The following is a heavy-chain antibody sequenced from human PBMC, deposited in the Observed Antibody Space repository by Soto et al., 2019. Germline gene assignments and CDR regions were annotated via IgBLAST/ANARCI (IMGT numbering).Heavy chain of an antibody. J-gene: IGHJ5*02. D-gene: IGHD3-3*01. V-gene: IGHV1-8*01. CDR2: MNPNSGNT. CDR3: ARGGGSP. Sequence: GASGKTYCETSGYTLTSYNINWVRQATGQGLEWMGWMNPNSGNTGYAQKFQGRVTMTRNTSISTAYMELSSLRSEDTAVYYCARGGGSPWGQGTLVTVSS. CDR1: GYTLTSYN.